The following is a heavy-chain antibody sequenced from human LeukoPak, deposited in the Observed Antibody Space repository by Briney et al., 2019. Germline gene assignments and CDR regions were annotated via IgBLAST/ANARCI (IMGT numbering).Heavy chain of an antibody. CDR3: AKVSGSRGYLLVFDY. D-gene: IGHD3-22*01. J-gene: IGHJ4*02. CDR2: ISGSGGST. Sequence: PGGSLRLSCAASGFTFSSYAMSWVRQTPGQGLEWVSAISGSGGSTYYADSVKGRFTISRDNSKTTLYLQMNSLRAEDTAVYYCAKVSGSRGYLLVFDYWGQGTLVTVSS. CDR1: GFTFSSYA. V-gene: IGHV3-23*01.